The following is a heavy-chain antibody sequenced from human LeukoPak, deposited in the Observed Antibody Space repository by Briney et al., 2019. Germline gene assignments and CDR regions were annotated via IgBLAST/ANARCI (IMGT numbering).Heavy chain of an antibody. CDR1: GGSISSYY. V-gene: IGHV4-59*01. Sequence: SGTLSLTCTVSGGSISSYYWSWIRQPPGKGLEWIGYIYYSGSTNYNPSLKSRVTISVDTSKNQFSLKLSSVTAADTAVYYCASVRPLAGTFDYWGQGTLVTVSS. CDR2: IYYSGST. D-gene: IGHD6-13*01. J-gene: IGHJ4*02. CDR3: ASVRPLAGTFDY.